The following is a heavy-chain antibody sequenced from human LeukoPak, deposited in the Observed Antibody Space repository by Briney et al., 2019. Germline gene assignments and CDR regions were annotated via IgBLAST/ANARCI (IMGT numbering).Heavy chain of an antibody. V-gene: IGHV3-9*01. J-gene: IGHJ4*02. CDR2: ISWNSGSI. CDR1: GFTFDDYA. Sequence: GGSLRLSCAASGFTFDDYAMHWVRQAPGKGLEWVSGISWNSGSIGYADSVKGRFTISRDNAKNSLYLKMNSLRAEDTALYYCAKDRSGFGEVFDYWGQGTLVTVSS. CDR3: AKDRSGFGEVFDY. D-gene: IGHD3-10*01.